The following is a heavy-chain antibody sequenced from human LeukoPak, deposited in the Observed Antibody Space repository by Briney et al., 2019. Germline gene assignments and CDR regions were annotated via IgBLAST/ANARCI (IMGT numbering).Heavy chain of an antibody. Sequence: GGSLRLSCAASGFTFRNYWIHWVRQAPGKGLVWISRIDNDGSDRIYADSVKGRFTISRDNANNTLYLQMNSLRAEDTAVYYCARGGYHHGFDIWGQGTMVTVSS. V-gene: IGHV3-74*01. D-gene: IGHD5-18*01. CDR2: IDNDGSDR. J-gene: IGHJ3*02. CDR3: ARGGYHHGFDI. CDR1: GFTFRNYW.